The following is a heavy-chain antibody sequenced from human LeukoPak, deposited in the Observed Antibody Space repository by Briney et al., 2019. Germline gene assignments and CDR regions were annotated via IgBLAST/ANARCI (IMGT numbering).Heavy chain of an antibody. V-gene: IGHV4-61*02. CDR2: IYTSGST. Sequence: SQTLSLTCTVSGGSISSGSYYWSWIRHPAGKGLEWIGRIYTSGSTNYNPSRKSRVTISVDTSKNQFSLKLSSVTAADTAVYYCARDHPGERNYYYYYMDVWGKGTTVTVSS. D-gene: IGHD4-17*01. CDR3: ARDHPGERNYYYYYMDV. CDR1: GGSISSGSYY. J-gene: IGHJ6*03.